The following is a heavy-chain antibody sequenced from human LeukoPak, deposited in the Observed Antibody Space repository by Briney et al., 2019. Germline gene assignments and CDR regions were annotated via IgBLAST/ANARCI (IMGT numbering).Heavy chain of an antibody. Sequence: PXGSLRLSCAASGFTFSSYWMNWARQAPGKGLEWVASINHNGNVNYYVDSVKGRFTISRDNAKNSLYLQMSNLRAEGTAVYFCARGGGLDVWGQGATVTVSS. J-gene: IGHJ6*02. V-gene: IGHV3-7*03. CDR1: GFTFSSYW. CDR2: INHNGNVN. CDR3: ARGGGLDV. D-gene: IGHD3-16*01.